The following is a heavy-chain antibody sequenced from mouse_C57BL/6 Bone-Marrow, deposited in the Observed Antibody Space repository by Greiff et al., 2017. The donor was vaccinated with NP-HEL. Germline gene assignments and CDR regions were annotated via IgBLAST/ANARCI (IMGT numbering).Heavy chain of an antibody. J-gene: IGHJ2*01. CDR2: IDPSDSYT. D-gene: IGHD1-1*01. V-gene: IGHV1-69*01. Sequence: VQLQQPGAELVMPGASVKLSCKASGYTFTSYWMHWVKQRPGQGLEWIGEIDPSDSYTNYNQKFKGKSTLTVDKSSSTAYMQLSSLTSEDAAVYYCASGRYQYYFDYWGQGTTLTVSS. CDR3: ASGRYQYYFDY. CDR1: GYTFTSYW.